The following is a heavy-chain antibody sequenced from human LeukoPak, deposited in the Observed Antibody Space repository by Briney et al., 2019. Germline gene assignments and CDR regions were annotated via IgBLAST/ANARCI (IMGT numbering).Heavy chain of an antibody. J-gene: IGHJ4*02. V-gene: IGHV1-2*02. CDR1: GYTFTGYY. Sequence: ASVKVSCKASGYTFTGYYMHWVRQAPGQGLEWMGWINPNSGGTNYAQKFQGRVAMTRDTSISTAYLQWSSLMASDTAMYFCARFDDAGSGFYYYDYWGQGTLVTVSS. D-gene: IGHD3-22*01. CDR2: INPNSGGT. CDR3: ARFDDAGSGFYYYDY.